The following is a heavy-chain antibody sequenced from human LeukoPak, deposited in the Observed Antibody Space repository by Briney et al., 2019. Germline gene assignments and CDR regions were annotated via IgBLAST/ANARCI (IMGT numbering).Heavy chain of an antibody. CDR3: ARGAPPRRSYDSSGYYSYYFDY. J-gene: IGHJ4*02. V-gene: IGHV1-46*01. CDR2: INPSGGST. Sequence: ASVKVSCKASGYTFTSYYMHWVRQAPGQGLEWMGIINPSGGSTSYAQKFQGRVTMTRDTSTSTAYMELRSLRSADTAVYYCARGAPPRRSYDSSGYYSYYFDYWGQGTLVTVSS. CDR1: GYTFTSYY. D-gene: IGHD3-22*01.